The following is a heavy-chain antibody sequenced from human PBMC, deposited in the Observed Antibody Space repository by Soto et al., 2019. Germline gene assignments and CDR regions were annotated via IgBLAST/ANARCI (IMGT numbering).Heavy chain of an antibody. CDR1: GFSFSAYG. CDR3: ARGMLGEQQLVL. CDR2: IWFDGSNQ. J-gene: IGHJ4*02. V-gene: IGHV3-33*01. D-gene: IGHD6-13*01. Sequence: LVESGGGVVQPGRSLRLSCEASGFSFSAYGMHWVRQAPGKGLEWVAVIWFDGSNQYYVDSVKGRFTISRDNSKNTLYLQMKSLRVEDTAVYYCARGMLGEQQLVLWGQGTLVTVSS.